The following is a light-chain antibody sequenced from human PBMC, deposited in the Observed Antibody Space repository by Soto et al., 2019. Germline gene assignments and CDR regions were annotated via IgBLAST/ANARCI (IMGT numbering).Light chain of an antibody. V-gene: IGKV3-11*01. Sequence: EIVLTQSPGTLSLSPGERATLSCRASQSVSSSYLAWYQQKPGQAPRLLIYDASNRATGIPARFSGSGSGTDFTLTISSLEPEDFAVYYCQQRSNWSFGQGTRLEIK. CDR3: QQRSNWS. CDR1: QSVSSSY. J-gene: IGKJ5*01. CDR2: DAS.